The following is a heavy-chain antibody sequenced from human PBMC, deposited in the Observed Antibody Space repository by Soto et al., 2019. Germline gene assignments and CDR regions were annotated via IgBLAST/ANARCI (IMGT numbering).Heavy chain of an antibody. J-gene: IGHJ4*02. CDR1: GFTFSSYA. Sequence: GGSLRLSCAASGFTFSSYAMHWVRQAPGKGLEWVAVISYDGSNKYYADSVKGRFTISRDNSKNTLYLQMNSLRAEDTAVYYCARDRRRGTTPPYYFDYWGQGTLVTVSS. CDR3: ARDRRRGTTPPYYFDY. D-gene: IGHD1-7*01. V-gene: IGHV3-30-3*01. CDR2: ISYDGSNK.